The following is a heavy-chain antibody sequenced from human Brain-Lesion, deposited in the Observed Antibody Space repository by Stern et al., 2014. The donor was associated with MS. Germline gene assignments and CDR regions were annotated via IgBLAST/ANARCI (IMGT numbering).Heavy chain of an antibody. CDR3: AKDGPALVTNWFDP. CDR1: GGTFGTYP. D-gene: IGHD5-18*01. V-gene: IGHV1-69*06. Sequence: VQLVDSGPEVKKPGSSVQVSCKASGGTFGTYPITWLRQAPGQGLEWMVRIIPIFGSPNYAQKFQGRVTITADRSTTTVYMKLSSLKSDDAAVYYCAKDGPALVTNWFDPWGRGTLVTVSS. CDR2: IIPIFGSP. J-gene: IGHJ5*02.